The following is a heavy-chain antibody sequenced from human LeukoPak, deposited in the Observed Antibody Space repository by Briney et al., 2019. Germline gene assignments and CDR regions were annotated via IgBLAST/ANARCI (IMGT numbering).Heavy chain of an antibody. Sequence: PGGSLRLSCEGSAFIFSGHWMNWVRQTPGKGLEWVASIKEDGSERQYVDSVKGRFSISRDNTKGSLFLQLNSLRAEDTAVYYCAKSSYYDTSGSYREYYFDYWGQGALVTVSS. CDR1: AFIFSGHW. CDR2: IKEDGSER. J-gene: IGHJ4*02. V-gene: IGHV3-7*03. D-gene: IGHD3-22*01. CDR3: AKSSYYDTSGSYREYYFDY.